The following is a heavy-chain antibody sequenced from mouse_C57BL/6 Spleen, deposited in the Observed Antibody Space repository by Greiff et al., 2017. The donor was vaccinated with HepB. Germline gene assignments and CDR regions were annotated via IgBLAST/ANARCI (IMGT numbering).Heavy chain of an antibody. CDR3: SRNPSITTVVAKGYFDV. CDR1: GFSLTSYG. CDR2: IWSGGST. J-gene: IGHJ1*03. Sequence: QVQLKESGPGLVQPSQCLSITCTVSGFSLTSYGVHWVRQSPGKGLEWLGVIWSGGSTDYNAAYISKLSISKDNSKSQVFFKMNSLQADDTAIYYCSRNPSITTVVAKGYFDVWGTGTTVTVSS. V-gene: IGHV2-2*01. D-gene: IGHD1-1*01.